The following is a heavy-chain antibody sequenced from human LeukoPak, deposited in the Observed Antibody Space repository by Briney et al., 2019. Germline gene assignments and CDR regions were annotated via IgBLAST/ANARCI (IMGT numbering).Heavy chain of an antibody. J-gene: IGHJ4*02. Sequence: PGGSLRLSCVASGFSFNNYRMTWVRQAPGKGLEWVANIKQDGSEKQYVDSVKGRFAISRDNAKKSVYLQINTLRAEDTAVYYCVRGPHIAATSYWGQGTLVTVSS. CDR3: VRGPHIAATSY. CDR1: GFSFNNYR. CDR2: IKQDGSEK. V-gene: IGHV3-7*03. D-gene: IGHD6-25*01.